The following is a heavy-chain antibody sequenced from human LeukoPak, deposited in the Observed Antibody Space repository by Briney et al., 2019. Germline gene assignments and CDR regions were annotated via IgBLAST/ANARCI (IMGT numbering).Heavy chain of an antibody. CDR2: IKNKEEGEKT. V-gene: IGHV3-15*07. D-gene: IGHD3-16*01. J-gene: IGHJ4*02. CDR1: GFSFTNVW. CDR3: TTGIDYGGGY. Sequence: GGSLRLSCAVSGFSFTNVWMNWVRQAPGKGLEWVGRIKNKEEGEKTDYAAPVKGRFTISRDDSKATLFLQMDSLKMEDTAIYYCTTGIDYGGGYWGQGTLVSVSS.